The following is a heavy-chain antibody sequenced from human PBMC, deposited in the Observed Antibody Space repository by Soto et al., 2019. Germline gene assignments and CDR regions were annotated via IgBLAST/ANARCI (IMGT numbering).Heavy chain of an antibody. CDR3: ARAGWVAVPGSFVFEP. V-gene: IGHV4-59*13. CDR2: IHSSVST. D-gene: IGHD6-19*01. J-gene: IGHJ5*02. CDR1: GGTISSYC. Sequence: WETLSLTCAVSGGTISSYCWSWLRQPPGKGLEWIGYIHSSVSTNYNPSLRSRTTLSIDTSTDQFSLRLTSVTAADTAVYYCARAGWVAVPGSFVFEPLGQGNTVTVSA.